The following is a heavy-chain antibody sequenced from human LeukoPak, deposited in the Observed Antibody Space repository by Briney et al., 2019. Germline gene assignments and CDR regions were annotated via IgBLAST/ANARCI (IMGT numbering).Heavy chain of an antibody. V-gene: IGHV4-59*01. CDR1: GGSISSYY. CDR3: ARHYGSGSYYRKGTVLFDY. D-gene: IGHD3-10*01. J-gene: IGHJ4*02. CDR2: IYYSGST. Sequence: SETLSLTCTVSGGSISSYYWSWIRQPPGKGLEWIGYIYYSGSTNYNPSLKSRVTISVDTSKNQFSLKRSSVTAADTAVYYCARHYGSGSYYRKGTVLFDYWGQGTLVTVSS.